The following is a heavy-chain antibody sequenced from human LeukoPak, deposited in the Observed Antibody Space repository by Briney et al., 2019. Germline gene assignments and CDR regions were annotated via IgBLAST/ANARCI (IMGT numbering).Heavy chain of an antibody. J-gene: IGHJ6*02. V-gene: IGHV1-18*01. D-gene: IGHD2-2*01. CDR2: ISAYNGNT. CDR3: ARGRLGYCSSTSCYGGVGRGYGMDV. Sequence: ASVKVSCKASGYTFTSYGISWVRQAPGQGLEWMGWISAYNGNTNYAQKLQGRVTMSTDTSTSTAYMELRSLRSDDTAVYYCARGRLGYCSSTSCYGGVGRGYGMDVWGQGTTVTVSS. CDR1: GYTFTSYG.